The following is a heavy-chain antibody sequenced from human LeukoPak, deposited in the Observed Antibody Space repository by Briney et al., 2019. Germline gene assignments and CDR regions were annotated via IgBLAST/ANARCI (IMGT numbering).Heavy chain of an antibody. CDR1: GGSFSGYY. CDR3: ARCSTIRSFGEDYSYYMEV. Sequence: AETLSLTCAVYGGSFSGYYSSWIRQPPGKGLVYIGEINHSGSTNYNPSLKRRVTISVDTAKNQFSLKLNSVTAADTAVYFCARCSTIRSFGEDYSYYMEVWGNGTTVTVSS. CDR2: INHSGST. D-gene: IGHD3-10*01. V-gene: IGHV4-34*01. J-gene: IGHJ6*03.